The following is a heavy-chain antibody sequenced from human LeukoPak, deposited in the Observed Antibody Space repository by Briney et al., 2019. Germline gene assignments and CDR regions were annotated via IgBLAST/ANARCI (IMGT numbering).Heavy chain of an antibody. J-gene: IGHJ5*02. CDR1: GGSISSGDYY. CDR3: ARDQGYNWNWFDP. D-gene: IGHD1-1*01. CDR2: IYYSGST. Sequence: SETPSLTCTVSGGSISSGDYYWSWIRQPPGKGLEWVGYIYYSGSTYYNPSLKSRVTISVDTSKNQFSLKLSSVTAADTAVYYCARDQGYNWNWFDPWGQGTLVTVSS. V-gene: IGHV4-30-4*08.